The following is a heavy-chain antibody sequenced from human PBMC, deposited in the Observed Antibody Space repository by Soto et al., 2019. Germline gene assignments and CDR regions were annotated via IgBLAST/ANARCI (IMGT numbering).Heavy chain of an antibody. J-gene: IGHJ4*02. D-gene: IGHD6-13*01. V-gene: IGHV3-23*01. Sequence: PVGSLRLSCAASGFTFSSYAMSWVRQAPGKGLEWVSAISGSGGSTYYADSVKGRFTISRDNSKNTLYLQMNSLRAEDTAVYYCAKDSRIAAAGRADYWGQGTLVTVSS. CDR2: ISGSGGST. CDR1: GFTFSSYA. CDR3: AKDSRIAAAGRADY.